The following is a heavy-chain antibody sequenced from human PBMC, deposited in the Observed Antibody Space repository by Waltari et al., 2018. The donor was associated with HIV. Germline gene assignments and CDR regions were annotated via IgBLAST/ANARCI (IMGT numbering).Heavy chain of an antibody. V-gene: IGHV3-30-3*01. J-gene: IGHJ4*02. D-gene: IGHD2-2*01. CDR2: ISYDGSNK. CDR3: ARDPQYCSSTSCSYYFDY. CDR1: GFTFSNYA. Sequence: QVQLVESGGGVVQPGRSLRLPCAASGFTFSNYAMHWVRQAPGKGLEWVAVISYDGSNKYYADSVKGRFTISRDNSKNTLYLQMNSLRAEDTAVYYCARDPQYCSSTSCSYYFDYWGQGTLVTV.